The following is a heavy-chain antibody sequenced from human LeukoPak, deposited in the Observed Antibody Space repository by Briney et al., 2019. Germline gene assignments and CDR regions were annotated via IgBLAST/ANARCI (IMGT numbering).Heavy chain of an antibody. V-gene: IGHV4-59*01. Sequence: SETLSLTCTVSGVSIGSYYWTWIRQSPGKGLEWIGEINHSGSTNYNPSLKSRVTISVDTSKNQFSLKLSSVTAADTAVYYCARTTEAHSWRTRYYDYYMDVWGKGTTVTVSS. CDR2: INHSGST. J-gene: IGHJ6*03. D-gene: IGHD6-13*01. CDR1: GVSIGSYY. CDR3: ARTTEAHSWRTRYYDYYMDV.